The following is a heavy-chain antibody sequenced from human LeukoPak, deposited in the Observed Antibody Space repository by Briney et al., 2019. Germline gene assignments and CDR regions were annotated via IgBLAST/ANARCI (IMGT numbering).Heavy chain of an antibody. CDR1: GFTFSVHA. V-gene: IGHV3-33*01. Sequence: GGSLRVYYAASGFTFSVHARRWLRQAPGEGLEWVAVIWSDASGKKYAESVKGRFTISRDNSKNTLYLHVDSLRAEDTAVYYCARVFSGNVSTGTFDYRGQGTLVTVSS. J-gene: IGHJ4*02. CDR3: ARVFSGNVSTGTFDY. D-gene: IGHD1-1*01. CDR2: IWSDASGK.